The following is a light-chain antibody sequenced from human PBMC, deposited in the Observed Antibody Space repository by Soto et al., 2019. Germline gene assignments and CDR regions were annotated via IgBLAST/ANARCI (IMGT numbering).Light chain of an antibody. CDR3: QQRSNWPPWT. V-gene: IGKV3-11*01. J-gene: IGKJ1*01. Sequence: EIVLTHSPATLSLSPWERATLSCRASQSVSSYLACYQQKPGQAPRLLIYDASNRATGIPARFSGSGSGTDFTLSISSLEPEDFAVYYCQQRSNWPPWTFGQGTKVDIK. CDR1: QSVSSY. CDR2: DAS.